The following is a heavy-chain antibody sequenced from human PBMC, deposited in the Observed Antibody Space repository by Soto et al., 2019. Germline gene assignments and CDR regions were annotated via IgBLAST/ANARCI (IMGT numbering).Heavy chain of an antibody. CDR2: LNTDESTT. J-gene: IGHJ3*01. V-gene: IGHV3-74*01. D-gene: IGHD6-13*01. CDR1: GFTFSTYW. Sequence: EVQLVESGGSLVQPGGSLRLSCAASGFTFSTYWMAWVRQAPGKGLVWVSRLNTDESTTYYADSVRGRFTISRDNAKNTLYLQMNSLRVEDTALYYCARPGRTWSPFDAFDVWGQGTRVTVSS. CDR3: ARPGRTWSPFDAFDV.